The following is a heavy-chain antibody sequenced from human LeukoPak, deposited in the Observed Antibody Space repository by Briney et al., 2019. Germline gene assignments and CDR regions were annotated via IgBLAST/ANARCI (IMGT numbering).Heavy chain of an antibody. CDR2: IYHSGSP. D-gene: IGHD3-3*01. V-gene: IGHV4-38-2*01. Sequence: KPSETLSLTCAVSGYSISSGYYWGWIRQPPGKGLEWIGSIYHSGSPYYNPSLKSRVTISVDTSKNQFSLKLSSVTAADTAVYYCASINYETFDYWGQGTLVTVSS. CDR1: GYSISSGYY. J-gene: IGHJ4*02. CDR3: ASINYETFDY.